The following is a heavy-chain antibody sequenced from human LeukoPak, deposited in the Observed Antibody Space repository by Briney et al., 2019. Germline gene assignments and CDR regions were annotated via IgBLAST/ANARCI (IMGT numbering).Heavy chain of an antibody. CDR1: GGTFSSYA. Sequence: ASVKVSCKASGGTFSSYAISWVRQAPGQGLEWMGGIIPIFGTANYAQKFQGRVTITADKSTSTAYMELSSLRSEDTAVYYCARSRDGYTRSGHDAFDIWGQGTMVTVSS. D-gene: IGHD5-24*01. CDR2: IIPIFGTA. J-gene: IGHJ3*02. V-gene: IGHV1-69*06. CDR3: ARSRDGYTRSGHDAFDI.